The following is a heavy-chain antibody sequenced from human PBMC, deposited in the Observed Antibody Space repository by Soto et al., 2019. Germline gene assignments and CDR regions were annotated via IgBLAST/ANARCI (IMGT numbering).Heavy chain of an antibody. J-gene: IGHJ6*02. V-gene: IGHV4-31*03. Sequence: RSLTCTVSGGSISSGGYYWSWIRQHPGKGLEWIGYIYYSGSTYYNPSLKSRVTISVDTSKNQFSLKLSSVTAADTAVYYCARDYIYDEIPPDYGMDVWGQGTTVTVSS. CDR2: IYYSGST. D-gene: IGHD3-3*01. CDR3: ARDYIYDEIPPDYGMDV. CDR1: GGSISSGGYY.